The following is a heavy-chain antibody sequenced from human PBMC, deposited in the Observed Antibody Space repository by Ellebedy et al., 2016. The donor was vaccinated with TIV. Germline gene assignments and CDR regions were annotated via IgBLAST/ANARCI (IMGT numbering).Heavy chain of an antibody. D-gene: IGHD1-26*01. Sequence: PGGSLRLSCAASGFTVSSNYMSWVRQAPGKGLEWVSVIYSGGSTYYADSVKGRLTISRYNSKNTLYLQMNSLRAEDTAVYYCAKDKVDSGSYLGGNYYYYGMDVWGQGTTVTVSS. CDR1: GFTVSSNY. V-gene: IGHV3-53*04. J-gene: IGHJ6*02. CDR2: IYSGGST. CDR3: AKDKVDSGSYLGGNYYYYGMDV.